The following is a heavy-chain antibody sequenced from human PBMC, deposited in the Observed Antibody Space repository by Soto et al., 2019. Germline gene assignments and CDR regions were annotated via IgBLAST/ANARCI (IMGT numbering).Heavy chain of an antibody. CDR3: AKDIDRYSSGWYSAFDI. CDR1: GFTFDDYA. CDR2: ISWNSGSI. J-gene: IGHJ3*02. Sequence: EVQLVESGGGLVQPGRSLRLSCAASGFTFDDYAMHWVRQAPGKGLEWVSGISWNSGSIGYADSVKGRFTISRDNAKNSLYLQMNSLRAEDTALYYCAKDIDRYSSGWYSAFDIWGQGTMVTVSS. D-gene: IGHD6-19*01. V-gene: IGHV3-9*01.